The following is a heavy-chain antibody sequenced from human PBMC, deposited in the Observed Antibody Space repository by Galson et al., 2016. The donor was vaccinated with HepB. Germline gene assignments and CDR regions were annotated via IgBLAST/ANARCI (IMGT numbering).Heavy chain of an antibody. CDR2: LIPMFGTP. J-gene: IGHJ4*02. CDR3: ARDGLYYDTSGHLYHFQF. CDR1: GGSFSDYG. V-gene: IGHV1-69*13. Sequence: SVKVSCKASGGSFSDYGISWLRQAPGQGLEWMGGLIPMFGTPKYAQNFQGRVTITADESTSTAYMELSSLRSEDTAMYYCARDGLYYDTSGHLYHFQFWGQGTLVSVAS. D-gene: IGHD3-22*01.